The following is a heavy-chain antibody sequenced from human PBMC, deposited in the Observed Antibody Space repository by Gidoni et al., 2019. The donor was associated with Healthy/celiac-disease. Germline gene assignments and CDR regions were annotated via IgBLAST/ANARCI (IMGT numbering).Heavy chain of an antibody. D-gene: IGHD1-26*01. CDR1: GGSISSYY. V-gene: IGHV4-59*01. Sequence: QVHLQDSGPGLVKPSETLSLTCTVSGGSISSYYWSWIRQPPGKGLEWIGYIYYSGSTNYNPSLKSRVTISVDTSKNQFSLKLSSVTAADTAVYYCARARYSGSFFDYWGQGTLVTVSS. CDR3: ARARYSGSFFDY. CDR2: IYYSGST. J-gene: IGHJ4*02.